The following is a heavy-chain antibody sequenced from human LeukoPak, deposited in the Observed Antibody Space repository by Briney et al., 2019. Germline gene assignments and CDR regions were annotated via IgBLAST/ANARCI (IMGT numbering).Heavy chain of an antibody. CDR3: ARGNYYESSGYYSPLDY. CDR2: INSGGGST. CDR1: GYTFTNYY. V-gene: IGHV1-46*01. D-gene: IGHD3-22*01. Sequence: ASVKVSCKASGYTFTNYYMHWVRQAPGQGLEWMGIINSGGGSTTYAQNFQGRVTMTRDTSTSTVYMELSSLRSEDTAVYYCARGNYYESSGYYSPLDYWGQGTLVTVSS. J-gene: IGHJ4*02.